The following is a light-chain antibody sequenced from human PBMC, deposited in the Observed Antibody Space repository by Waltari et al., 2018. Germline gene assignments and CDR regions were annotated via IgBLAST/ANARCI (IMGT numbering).Light chain of an antibody. J-gene: IGLJ3*02. Sequence: QSALTQPPSASGSPGQSVTISCTGTSSDVGGYNYVSWYQQHPGKVPKLMIYEVTKRPSGVPDRFSGSKSGNTASLTVSGLQAEDEADYYGGSFAGKNWVFGGGTKLTVL. CDR2: EVT. CDR3: GSFAGKNWV. CDR1: SSDVGGYNY. V-gene: IGLV2-8*01.